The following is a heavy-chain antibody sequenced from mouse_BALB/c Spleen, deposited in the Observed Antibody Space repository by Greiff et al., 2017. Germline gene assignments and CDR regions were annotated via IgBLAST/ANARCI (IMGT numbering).Heavy chain of an antibody. J-gene: IGHJ3*01. Sequence: EVKLVESGGGLVKPGGSLKLSCAASGFAFSSYDMSWVRQTPEKRLEWVAYISSGGGSTYYPDTVKGRFTISRDNAKNTLYLQMSSLKSEDTAMYYCASNPAWFAYWGQGTLVTVSA. CDR2: ISSGGGST. D-gene: IGHD6-1*01. V-gene: IGHV5-12-1*01. CDR1: GFAFSSYD. CDR3: ASNPAWFAY.